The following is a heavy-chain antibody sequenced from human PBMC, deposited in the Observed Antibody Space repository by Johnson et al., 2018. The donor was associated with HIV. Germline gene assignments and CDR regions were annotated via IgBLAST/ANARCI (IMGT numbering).Heavy chain of an antibody. CDR3: TTYYDSSGYYFGPNAFDM. J-gene: IGHJ3*02. Sequence: VQLVESGGGLVKPGGSLRLSCAASGFTLTNAWMSWVRQAPGKGLEWVGRIKSKTDGGTADYAAPVKDRFIISRDDSKNTLYLQMNSLKTEDTAVYYCTTYYDSSGYYFGPNAFDMWGQGTMVTVSS. CDR1: GFTLTNAW. CDR2: IKSKTDGGTA. D-gene: IGHD3-22*01. V-gene: IGHV3-15*01.